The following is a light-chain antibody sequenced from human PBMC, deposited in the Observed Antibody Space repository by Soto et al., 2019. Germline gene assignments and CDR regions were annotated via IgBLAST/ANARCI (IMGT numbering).Light chain of an antibody. V-gene: IGLV1-44*01. CDR2: SNN. CDR3: AEWDDRLNGFYV. Sequence: QSVLTQPPSASGTPGQRVTISCSGSSSNIGSNTVNWYQQLPGTAPKLLIYSNNQRPSGVPDRFSGSKSGTSASLAISGLQYEDEVYYYCAEWDDRLNGFYVFGTGTKVTVL. J-gene: IGLJ1*01. CDR1: SSNIGSNT.